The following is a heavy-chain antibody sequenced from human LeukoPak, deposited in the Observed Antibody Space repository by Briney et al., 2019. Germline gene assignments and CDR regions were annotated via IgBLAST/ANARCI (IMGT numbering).Heavy chain of an antibody. Sequence: ASVKVSCKASGGTFSSYAISWVRQAPGQGLEWMGGIIPIFGTANYAQRFQGRVTITADESTSTAYMELSSLRSEDTAVYYCARENLTGDCGWGQGTLVTVSS. CDR1: GGTFSSYA. V-gene: IGHV1-69*01. CDR2: IIPIFGTA. D-gene: IGHD7-27*01. J-gene: IGHJ4*02. CDR3: ARENLTGDCG.